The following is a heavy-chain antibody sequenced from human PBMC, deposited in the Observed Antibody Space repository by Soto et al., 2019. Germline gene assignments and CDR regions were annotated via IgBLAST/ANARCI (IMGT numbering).Heavy chain of an antibody. V-gene: IGHV1-69-2*01. CDR1: GYTFTDHY. CDR2: VDPEESET. J-gene: IGHJ4*02. D-gene: IGHD3-10*01. Sequence: EVQLVQSRAEVKKPGATVKISCKVSGYTFTDHYVHWVQQAPGKGLEWLGLVDPEESETIYAEKFQGRVTIATDTSTDTAYMELRSLRSEDTGVYYCAYGSGSYLHYFEYWGQGTLGTVSS. CDR3: AYGSGSYLHYFEY.